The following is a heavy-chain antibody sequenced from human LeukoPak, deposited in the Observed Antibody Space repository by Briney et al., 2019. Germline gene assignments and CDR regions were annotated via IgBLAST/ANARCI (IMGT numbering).Heavy chain of an antibody. Sequence: GESLKISCKGSGYSFTSYWIGWVRQMPGKGLEWMGIIYPGDSDTRYSPSFQGQVTISADKSISTAYLQWSSLKASDTAMYYCARHTYYYDSSGYDDASDIWGQGTMVTVSS. CDR1: GYSFTSYW. V-gene: IGHV5-51*01. J-gene: IGHJ3*02. CDR2: IYPGDSDT. D-gene: IGHD3-22*01. CDR3: ARHTYYYDSSGYDDASDI.